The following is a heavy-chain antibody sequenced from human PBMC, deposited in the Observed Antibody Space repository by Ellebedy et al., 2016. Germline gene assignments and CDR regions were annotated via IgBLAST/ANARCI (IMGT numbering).Heavy chain of an antibody. D-gene: IGHD2-2*01. Sequence: ASVKVSXKASGYTFNRHSISWVRQAPGQGLEWLGWIDTYNGDTKYIPRVQDRLTLTTDASTTTAYLELRSLRPDDTAVYYCARDGADNVVVPEYFQNWGQGTLVTVSS. V-gene: IGHV1-18*01. CDR1: GYTFNRHS. CDR2: IDTYNGDT. CDR3: ARDGADNVVVPEYFQN. J-gene: IGHJ1*01.